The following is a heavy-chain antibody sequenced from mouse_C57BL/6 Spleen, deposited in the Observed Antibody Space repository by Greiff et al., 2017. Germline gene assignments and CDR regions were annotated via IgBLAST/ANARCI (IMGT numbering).Heavy chain of an antibody. CDR1: GYTFTSYY. D-gene: IGHD6-1*01. V-gene: IGHV1-85*01. CDR2: IYPRDGST. CDR3: GRRGSAYWEFDG. J-gene: IGHJ1*03. Sequence: QVQLQQSGPELVKPGASVKLSCTASGYTFTSYYINWVKQRPGQGLEWIGWIYPRDGSTTYNEKFKGKATLTVDTSSSTAYMELHSLTSEDSAVYFCGRRGSAYWEFDGWGTGATVTVSS.